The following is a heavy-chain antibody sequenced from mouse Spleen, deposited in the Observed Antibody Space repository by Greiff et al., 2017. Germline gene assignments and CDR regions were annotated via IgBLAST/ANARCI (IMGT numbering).Heavy chain of an antibody. CDR2: IDPEDGDT. CDR1: GFNIKDYY. Sequence: VQLQQSGAELVRPGASVKLSCTASGFNIKDYYMHWVKQRPEQGLEWIGRIDPEDGDTEYAPKFQGKATMTADTSSNTAYLQLSSLTSEDTAVYYCTTGQLGLRAWFAYWGQGTLVTVSA. J-gene: IGHJ3*01. CDR3: TTGQLGLRAWFAY. V-gene: IGHV14-1*01. D-gene: IGHD3-2*01.